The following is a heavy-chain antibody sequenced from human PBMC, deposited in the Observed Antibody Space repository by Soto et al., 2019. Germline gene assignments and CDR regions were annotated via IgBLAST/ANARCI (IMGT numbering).Heavy chain of an antibody. CDR3: AREVQVHTPAFVY. V-gene: IGHV1-69*19. CDR1: GGTFNTYA. J-gene: IGHJ4*02. Sequence: QVQLVQSGAEMKKPGSSVKVSCQSSGGTFNTYAMNWVRQAPGQGPEWMGDISPMFGAATYAPKFQGRVTMTADESTGTSYMQLSSLTSEDTALYFCAREVQVHTPAFVYWGQGTLVTVS. CDR2: ISPMFGAA. D-gene: IGHD3-10*01.